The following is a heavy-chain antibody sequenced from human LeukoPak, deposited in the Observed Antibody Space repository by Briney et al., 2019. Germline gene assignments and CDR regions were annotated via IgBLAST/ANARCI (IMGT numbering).Heavy chain of an antibody. CDR2: IYHSGST. Sequence: SGTLSLTCAVSGGSISSSNWWSWVRQPPGKGLEWIGEIYHSGSTNYNPSLKSRVTISVDKSKNQFSLKLSSVTAADTAVYYCAGPYDSRGNYYYYGMDVWGQGTTVTVSS. J-gene: IGHJ6*02. CDR3: AGPYDSRGNYYYYGMDV. V-gene: IGHV4-4*02. CDR1: GGSISSSNW. D-gene: IGHD3-22*01.